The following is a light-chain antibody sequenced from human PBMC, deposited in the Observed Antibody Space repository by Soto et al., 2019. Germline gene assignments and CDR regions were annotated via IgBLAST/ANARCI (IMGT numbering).Light chain of an antibody. V-gene: IGLV2-14*01. CDR2: EVT. CDR1: NSDVGGYNH. J-gene: IGLJ3*02. Sequence: QSVLTQPASVSGSPGQSITISCTGTNSDVGGYNHVSWYQHHPGKAPTLIIYEVTNRPSGVSDRFSGSKSGNTASLTVSGLQAEDEGDYYCSSYVRSSSSWVFGGGTKLTVL. CDR3: SSYVRSSSSWV.